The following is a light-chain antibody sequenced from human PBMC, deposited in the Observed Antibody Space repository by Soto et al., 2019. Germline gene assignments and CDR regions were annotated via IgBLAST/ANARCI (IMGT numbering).Light chain of an antibody. V-gene: IGLV2-14*03. J-gene: IGLJ2*01. CDR1: SSDVGAYSY. CDR3: SSHTTNTTLV. CDR2: DVN. Sequence: QSALTQPASVSGSPGQSITISCTGTSSDVGAYSYVSWYQQHPGKAPKLIIYDVNIRPSGVSNRFSGSQSGDTASLTISGLQAEDEADYYCSSHTTNTTLVFGGGTKLTVL.